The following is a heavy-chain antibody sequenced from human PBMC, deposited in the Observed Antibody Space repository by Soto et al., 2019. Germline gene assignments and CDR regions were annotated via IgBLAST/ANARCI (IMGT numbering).Heavy chain of an antibody. J-gene: IGHJ6*02. CDR2: INAGNGNT. D-gene: IGHD5-12*01. V-gene: IGHV1-3*01. Sequence: GASVKVSCKASGYTFTSYAMHWVRQAPGQRLEWMGWINAGNGNTNYAQTFQGRVTMTTDTSTSTAYMELRSLRSDDTAVYYCAREGVAPYYYYGMDVWGQGTPVTVS. CDR3: AREGVAPYYYYGMDV. CDR1: GYTFTSYA.